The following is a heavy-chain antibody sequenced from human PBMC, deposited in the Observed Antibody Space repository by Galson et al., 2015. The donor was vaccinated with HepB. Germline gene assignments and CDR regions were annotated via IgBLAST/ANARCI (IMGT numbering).Heavy chain of an antibody. J-gene: IGHJ5*02. Sequence: SLRLSCAASGFTFSSYGMHWVRQAPGKGLEWVAVISYDGSNKYYADSVKGRFTISRDNSKNTLYLQMNSLRAEDTAVYYCAKVNYDSSGYYYDGFDPWGQGTLVTVSS. CDR3: AKVNYDSSGYYYDGFDP. CDR1: GFTFSSYG. CDR2: ISYDGSNK. D-gene: IGHD3-22*01. V-gene: IGHV3-30*18.